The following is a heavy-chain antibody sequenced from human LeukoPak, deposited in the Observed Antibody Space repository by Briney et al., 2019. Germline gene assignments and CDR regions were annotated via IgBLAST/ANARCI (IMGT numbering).Heavy chain of an antibody. CDR1: GFTFSSYA. CDR2: ISGSGGST. CDR3: GKPPHLYDFKFDY. V-gene: IGHV3-23*01. Sequence: QTGGSLRLSCAASGFTFSSYAMSWVRQAPGKGLEWVSAISGSGGSTYYADSVKGRFTISRDNSKNTLYLQMNSLRAEDTAVYYCGKPPHLYDFKFDYWGQGTLVTVSS. J-gene: IGHJ4*02. D-gene: IGHD3-3*01.